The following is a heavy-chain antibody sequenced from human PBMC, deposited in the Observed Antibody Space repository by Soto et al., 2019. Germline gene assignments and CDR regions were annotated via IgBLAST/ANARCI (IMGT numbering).Heavy chain of an antibody. Sequence: PGESLKISCKASGYSFSSYYIGWGRQMPGKGLEWMGIIYPGDSDTTYNPSFEGQVTISADRSISTAYLQWTSLKASDTAMYFCARKKDILTAGDSIDFLDHLGQGTLVTVSS. CDR3: ARKKDILTAGDSIDFLDH. D-gene: IGHD2-21*02. J-gene: IGHJ4*02. CDR2: IYPGDSDT. CDR1: GYSFSSYY. V-gene: IGHV5-51*01.